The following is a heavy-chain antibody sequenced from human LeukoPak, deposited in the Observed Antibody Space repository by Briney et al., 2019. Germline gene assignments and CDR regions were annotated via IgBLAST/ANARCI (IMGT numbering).Heavy chain of an antibody. CDR3: ARVKARATMGVYFDY. CDR2: IYHSWRT. D-gene: IGHD3-16*01. J-gene: IGHJ4*02. CDR1: GVSISSSNW. Sequence: SGTLSLTCAVSGVSISSSNWRSWLRQPPGKGLEWIGEIYHSWRTKYNPSLKSRVTISVDKSKNQFSLKLSSVTAADTAVYYCARVKARATMGVYFDYWGQGTLVTVSS. V-gene: IGHV4-4*02.